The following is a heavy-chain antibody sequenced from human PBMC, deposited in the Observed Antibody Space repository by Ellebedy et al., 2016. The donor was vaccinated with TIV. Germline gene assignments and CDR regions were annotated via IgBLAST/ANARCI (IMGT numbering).Heavy chain of an antibody. D-gene: IGHD5-24*01. V-gene: IGHV3-30*18. CDR1: GFTFSSYG. J-gene: IGHJ4*02. Sequence: GESLKISCAASGFTFSSYGMHWVRQAPGKGLEWVALVSYDGSSNYYADSVKGRFTISRDNAKNSLYLQMNSLRTEDTAVYYCAKDLGRWLQFFDYWGQGILVTVSS. CDR2: VSYDGSSN. CDR3: AKDLGRWLQFFDY.